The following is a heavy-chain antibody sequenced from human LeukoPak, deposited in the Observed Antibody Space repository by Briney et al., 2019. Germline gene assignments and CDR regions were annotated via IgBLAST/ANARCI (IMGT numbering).Heavy chain of an antibody. CDR1: GFTFSNYW. V-gene: IGHV3-7*05. CDR3: ARYYYDSSGYNDHFDY. J-gene: IGHJ4*02. Sequence: GGSLRLSRAASGFTFSNYWMSWVRQAPGKGLEWVANIKQDGREKYYVDSVKGRFTISRDNAKNSLYLQMNSLRDEDTAVYYCARYYYDSSGYNDHFDYWGQGTLVTVSS. CDR2: IKQDGREK. D-gene: IGHD3-22*01.